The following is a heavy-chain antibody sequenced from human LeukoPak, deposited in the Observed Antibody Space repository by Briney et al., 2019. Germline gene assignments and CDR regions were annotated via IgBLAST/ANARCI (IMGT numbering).Heavy chain of an antibody. CDR1: GGSISSGGYS. CDR2: IYYSGST. D-gene: IGHD3-22*01. CDR3: ARVPYSSGHTDY. Sequence: SQTLSLTCTVSGGSISSGGYSWSWIRQHPGKGLEWIGYIYYSGSTYYNPSLKSRVTISVDTSKNQFSLKLSSVTAADTAVYYCARVPYSSGHTDYWGQGTLVTVSS. V-gene: IGHV4-31*03. J-gene: IGHJ4*02.